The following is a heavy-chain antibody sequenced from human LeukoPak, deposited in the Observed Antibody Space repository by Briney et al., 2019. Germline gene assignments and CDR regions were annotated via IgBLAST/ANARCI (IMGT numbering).Heavy chain of an antibody. Sequence: SETLSPTCTVSGGSISSSGYYWGWIRLPPGKGLEWIASAYYSGSTYYNPSLRSRVTISVDTSKNQFSLKLSSVTAADTAVYYCARLGPSFSRSYIAYWGQGTLVTVSS. V-gene: IGHV4-39*01. J-gene: IGHJ4*02. CDR3: ARLGPSFSRSYIAY. D-gene: IGHD6-6*01. CDR1: GGSISSSGYY. CDR2: AYYSGST.